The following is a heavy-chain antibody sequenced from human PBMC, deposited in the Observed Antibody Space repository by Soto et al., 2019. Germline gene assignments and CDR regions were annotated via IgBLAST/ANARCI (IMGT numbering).Heavy chain of an antibody. CDR1: VYTFTGYC. V-gene: IGHV1-2*04. CDR2: INPNSGGT. J-gene: IGHJ6*02. CDR3: ARDRPLVPAAMWNYYYGMDV. D-gene: IGHD2-2*01. Sequence: ASVKVSCKASVYTFTGYCMHWVRQAPGQGLEWMGWINPNSGGTNYAQKFQGWVTMTRDTSISTAYMELSRLRSDDTAVYYCARDRPLVPAAMWNYYYGMDVWGQGTTVTVSS.